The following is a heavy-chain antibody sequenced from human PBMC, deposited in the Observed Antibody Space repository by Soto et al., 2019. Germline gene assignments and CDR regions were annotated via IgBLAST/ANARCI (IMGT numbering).Heavy chain of an antibody. V-gene: IGHV4-34*01. CDR3: PQISYCGGSACPNWFDP. Sequence: QVQLQQWGAGLLKPSETLSLTCAVYGGSFGGLWWSWIRQPPGKGLEWIGEINVSGSTNCNPSLKSRVTMSMDTSRKQFTLHLRSVTAADTAHYFCPQISYCGGSACPNWFDPWGRGTPVIVSS. J-gene: IGHJ5*02. D-gene: IGHD2-21*01. CDR1: GGSFGGLW. CDR2: INVSGST.